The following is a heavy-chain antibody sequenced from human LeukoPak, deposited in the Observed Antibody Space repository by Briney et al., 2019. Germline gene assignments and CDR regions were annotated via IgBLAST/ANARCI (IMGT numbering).Heavy chain of an antibody. CDR1: GFTFSSYS. Sequence: QPGGSLRLSCAASGFTFSSYSMNWVRQAPGKGLEWVSYISSSSSTIYYADSVKGRFTISRDNAKNSLYLQMNSLRAEDTAVYYCARDVEMATTRPLYFDYWGQGTLVTVSS. D-gene: IGHD5-24*01. V-gene: IGHV3-48*04. CDR3: ARDVEMATTRPLYFDY. CDR2: ISSSSSTI. J-gene: IGHJ4*02.